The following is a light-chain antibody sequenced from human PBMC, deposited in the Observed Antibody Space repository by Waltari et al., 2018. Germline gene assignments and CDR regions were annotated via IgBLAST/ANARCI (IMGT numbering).Light chain of an antibody. CDR1: ERVNA. J-gene: IGKJ2*01. V-gene: IGKV3-11*01. Sequence: EAVLTQSPASLSVSPGDRATLSCRASERVNALAWYQQRPGQAPSLIIYDVSIRAPGIPPRFSASGSETDFTLTISSLEPEDFAVYYYQGRNNWRCSFGQGTKVEMK. CDR3: QGRNNWRCS. CDR2: DVS.